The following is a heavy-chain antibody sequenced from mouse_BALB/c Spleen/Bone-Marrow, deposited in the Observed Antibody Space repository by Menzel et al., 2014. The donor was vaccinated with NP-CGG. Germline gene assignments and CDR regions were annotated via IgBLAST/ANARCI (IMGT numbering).Heavy chain of an antibody. CDR1: GYTFTDYY. CDR2: IYPGSGNT. V-gene: IGHV1-84*02. CDR3: ARSPYYGNYDDY. J-gene: IGHJ2*01. D-gene: IGHD2-10*01. Sequence: QVHVKQSGPELVKPGASVKISCKASGYTFTDYYINWVKQKPGQGLEWIGWIYPGSGNTKYNEKFKGKATLTVDTSSSTAYMQLSSLTSEDTAVYFCARSPYYGNYDDYWGQGTTLIVSS.